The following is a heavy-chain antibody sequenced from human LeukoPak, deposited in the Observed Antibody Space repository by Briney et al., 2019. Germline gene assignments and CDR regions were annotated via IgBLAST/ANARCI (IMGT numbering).Heavy chain of an antibody. D-gene: IGHD3-10*01. CDR3: ARDAAVRGAYPPGY. CDR2: ISSSGSTI. CDR1: GFTFSSYT. Sequence: GGSLRLSCAASGFTFSSYTMNWVRQAPGKGLEWLSYISSSGSTIYYADSVKGRFTISRDNAKNSLYLQMNSLRAEDTAVYYCARDAAVRGAYPPGYWGQGTLVTVSS. J-gene: IGHJ4*02. V-gene: IGHV3-48*04.